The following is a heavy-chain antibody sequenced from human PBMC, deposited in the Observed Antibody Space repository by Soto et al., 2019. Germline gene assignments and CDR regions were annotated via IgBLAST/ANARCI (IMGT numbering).Heavy chain of an antibody. CDR1: GFTFSSYG. CDR2: IWYDGSNK. J-gene: IGHJ6*02. CDR3: ARGNLGYCSSTSCYIYGMDV. D-gene: IGHD2-2*02. Sequence: GGSLRLSCAASGFTFSSYGMHWVRQAPGKGLEWVAVIWYDGSNKYYVDSVKGRFTISRDNSKNTLYLQMNSLRAEDTAVYYCARGNLGYCSSTSCYIYGMDVWGQGTTVTVSS. V-gene: IGHV3-33*01.